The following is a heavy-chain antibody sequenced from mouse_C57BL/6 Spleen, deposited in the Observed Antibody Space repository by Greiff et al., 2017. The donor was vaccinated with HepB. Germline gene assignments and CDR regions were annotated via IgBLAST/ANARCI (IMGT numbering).Heavy chain of an antibody. Sequence: QVQLQQSGAELLKPGASVKLSCKATGYTFTGYWIEWVKQRPGHGLEWIGEILPGSGSTNYNEKFKGKATFTADTSSNTAYMQLSSLTTEDSAIYYCARFYHYYGSSPGYFDYWGQGTTLTVSS. V-gene: IGHV1-9*01. D-gene: IGHD1-1*01. CDR2: ILPGSGST. J-gene: IGHJ2*01. CDR1: GYTFTGYW. CDR3: ARFYHYYGSSPGYFDY.